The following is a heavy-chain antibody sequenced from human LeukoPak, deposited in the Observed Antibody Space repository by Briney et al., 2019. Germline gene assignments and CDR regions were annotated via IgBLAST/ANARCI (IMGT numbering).Heavy chain of an antibody. Sequence: GRSLRLSCAASGFTFSSYAMHWVRQAPGKGLEWVSVIYSGGSTYYADSVKGRFTISRDNSKNTLYLQMNSLRAEDTAVYYCARDRYYYGSGSEDWGQGTLVTVSS. D-gene: IGHD3-10*01. J-gene: IGHJ4*02. CDR3: ARDRYYYGSGSED. CDR2: IYSGGST. CDR1: GFTFSSYA. V-gene: IGHV3-53*01.